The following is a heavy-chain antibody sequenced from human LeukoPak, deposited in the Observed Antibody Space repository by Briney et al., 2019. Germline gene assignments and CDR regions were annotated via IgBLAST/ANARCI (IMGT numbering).Heavy chain of an antibody. CDR3: AKGGSFYYDTSGYLY. CDR1: GFTFSSYS. CDR2: ISSSSSTI. J-gene: IGHJ4*02. Sequence: QPGGSLRLSCAASGFTFSSYSMNWVRQAPGKGLEWVSYISSSSSTIYYADSVKGRFTISRDNSRNTLYLQMNSLRAEDTAVYYCAKGGSFYYDTSGYLYWGQGTLVTVSS. V-gene: IGHV3-48*01. D-gene: IGHD3-22*01.